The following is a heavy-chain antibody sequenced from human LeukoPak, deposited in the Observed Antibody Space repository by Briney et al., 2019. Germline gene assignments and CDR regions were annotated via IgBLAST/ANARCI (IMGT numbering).Heavy chain of an antibody. Sequence: PSQALSLTRTVSGGSISSGSYYWSWIRQPAGKGLEWIGRIYTSGSTNYNPSLKSRVTISVDTSKNQFSLKLSSVTAADMAVYYCARVKGYCTNGVCYSPGGDYWGQGTLVTVSS. V-gene: IGHV4-61*02. CDR2: IYTSGST. J-gene: IGHJ4*02. CDR1: GGSISSGSYY. D-gene: IGHD2-8*01. CDR3: ARVKGYCTNGVCYSPGGDY.